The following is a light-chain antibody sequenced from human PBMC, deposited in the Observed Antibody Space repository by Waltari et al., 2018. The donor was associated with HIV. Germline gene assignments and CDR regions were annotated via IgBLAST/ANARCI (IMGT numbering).Light chain of an antibody. CDR2: EVS. Sequence: SALTQPASVSGSPGQSITISCTGTSSDLGTYDLVSWYQQHPGKAPQLIIYEVSERPSGVSNRFSGSKSGNTASLTISGLQAEDETDYYYCSYGGSSTYVVFGGGTKVTVL. V-gene: IGLV2-23*02. J-gene: IGLJ2*01. CDR3: CSYGGSSTYVV. CDR1: SSDLGTYDL.